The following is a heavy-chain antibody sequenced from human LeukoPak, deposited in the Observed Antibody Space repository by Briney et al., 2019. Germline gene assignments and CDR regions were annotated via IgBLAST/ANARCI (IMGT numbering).Heavy chain of an antibody. CDR3: ARTPIVVGSGWYFGAFDI. V-gene: IGHV3-30*04. CDR1: GFTFSTYA. CDR2: ISYDGSNK. D-gene: IGHD6-19*01. Sequence: GGSLRLSCAASGFTFSTYAMHWVRQAPGKGLEWVAVISYDGSNKYYADSVKGRFTISRDNSKNTLYLQMNSLRAEDTAVYYCARTPIVVGSGWYFGAFDIWGQGTMVTVSS. J-gene: IGHJ3*02.